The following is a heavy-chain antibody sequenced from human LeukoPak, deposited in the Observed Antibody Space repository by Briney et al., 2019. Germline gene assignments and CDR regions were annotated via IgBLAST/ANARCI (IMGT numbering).Heavy chain of an antibody. D-gene: IGHD3-10*01. CDR1: GYTFTSYG. CDR2: ISAYNGNT. Sequence: ASVKVSCKASGYTFTSYGISWVRQAPGQGLEWMGWISAYNGNTNYAQKLQGRVTMTTDTSTSTAYMELRSLRSDDTAVYYCARRSAYYYGSGSYLIDPWGQGTLVTVSS. CDR3: ARRSAYYYGSGSYLIDP. J-gene: IGHJ5*02. V-gene: IGHV1-18*01.